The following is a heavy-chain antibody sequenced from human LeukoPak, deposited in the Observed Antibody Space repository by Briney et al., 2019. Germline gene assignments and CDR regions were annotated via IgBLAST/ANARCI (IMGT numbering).Heavy chain of an antibody. CDR2: ISGSGGST. J-gene: IGHJ4*02. CDR3: ASRYCSGGSCRAFDY. Sequence: GGSLRLSCAASGFTFSSYAMSWVRQAPGKGLEWVSSISGSGGSTYYANSVKGQLTISRDNSKNTLYLQMDSLRAEDTAVYYCASRYCSGGSCRAFDYWGQGTLVTVSS. V-gene: IGHV3-23*01. D-gene: IGHD2-15*01. CDR1: GFTFSSYA.